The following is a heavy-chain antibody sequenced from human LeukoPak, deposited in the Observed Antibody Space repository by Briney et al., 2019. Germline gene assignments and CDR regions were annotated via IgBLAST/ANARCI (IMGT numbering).Heavy chain of an antibody. CDR2: IKSKTDGGTT. J-gene: IGHJ4*02. CDR1: GFTFSTYW. Sequence: GGSLRLSCAASGFTFSTYWMSWVRQAPGKGLEWVGRIKSKTDGGTTGYAAPVKGRFTISRDDSKDTLYLQMNSLKTEDTAVYYCTTGSFGGSYFDYYFDYWGQGTLVTVSS. V-gene: IGHV3-15*01. D-gene: IGHD1-26*01. CDR3: TTGSFGGSYFDYYFDY.